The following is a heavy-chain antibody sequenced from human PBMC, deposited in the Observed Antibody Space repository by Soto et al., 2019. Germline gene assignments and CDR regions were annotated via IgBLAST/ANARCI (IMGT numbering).Heavy chain of an antibody. J-gene: IGHJ6*02. V-gene: IGHV4-34*01. CDR1: GGSFSGYY. D-gene: IGHD2-21*02. CDR3: ARADRTLVTSYSLDV. Sequence: TLSLTCAVYGGSFSGYYWTWIRQPPGNGLEWIGEINHSGTINFNPSLKSRLTISLDTSKKHFSLKLSSVTDADTAAYYCARADRTLVTSYSLDVWGQGTTVTVS. CDR2: INHSGTI.